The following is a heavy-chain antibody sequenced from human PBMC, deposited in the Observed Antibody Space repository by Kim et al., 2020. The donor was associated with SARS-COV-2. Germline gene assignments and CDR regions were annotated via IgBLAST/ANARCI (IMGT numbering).Heavy chain of an antibody. CDR2: IYPGDSDT. CDR3: ARQRQGDPPRFDWYFDL. D-gene: IGHD2-21*02. CDR1: GYSFTSYW. Sequence: GESLKISCKGSGYSFTSYWIGWVRQMPGKGLEWMGIIYPGDSDTRYSPSFQGQVTISADKSISTAYLQWSSLKASDTAMYYCARQRQGDPPRFDWYFDLWGRGTLVTVSS. V-gene: IGHV5-51*01. J-gene: IGHJ2*01.